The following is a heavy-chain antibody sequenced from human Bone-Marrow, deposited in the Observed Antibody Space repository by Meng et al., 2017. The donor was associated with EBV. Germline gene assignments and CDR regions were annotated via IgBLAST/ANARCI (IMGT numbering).Heavy chain of an antibody. Sequence: QVQVLQAGAEWKKPVASVKVSCKASGYTFTSYGSSWVRQAPGQGLEWMGWISAYNGNTNYAQKLQGRVTMTTDTSTSTAYMELRSLRSDDTAVYYCARDYYYDSSGRDFDYWGQGTLVTASS. D-gene: IGHD3-22*01. CDR2: ISAYNGNT. CDR3: ARDYYYDSSGRDFDY. CDR1: GYTFTSYG. J-gene: IGHJ4*02. V-gene: IGHV1-18*01.